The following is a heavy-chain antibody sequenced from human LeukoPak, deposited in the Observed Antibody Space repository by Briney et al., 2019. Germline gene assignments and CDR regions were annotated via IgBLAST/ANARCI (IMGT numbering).Heavy chain of an antibody. Sequence: GGSLRLSCAASGFTFSNYWMHWVRQAPGKGLVWVSRINTDGSSTNYADSVKGRFTISRDNSKNTLYLQMNSLRAEDTAVYYCARGPDYYDSSGSFDYWGQGTLVTVSS. CDR2: INTDGSST. CDR3: ARGPDYYDSSGSFDY. V-gene: IGHV3-74*01. CDR1: GFTFSNYW. J-gene: IGHJ4*02. D-gene: IGHD3-22*01.